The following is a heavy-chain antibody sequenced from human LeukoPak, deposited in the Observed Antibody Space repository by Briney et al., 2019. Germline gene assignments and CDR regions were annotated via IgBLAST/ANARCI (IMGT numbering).Heavy chain of an antibody. D-gene: IGHD3-22*01. J-gene: IGHJ3*02. CDR3: AREGGMIVPVPGAFDI. V-gene: IGHV3-7*01. CDR2: IKQDGSEK. CDR1: GFTFSSYW. Sequence: GGSLRLSCAASGFTFSSYWMSWVRQAPGKGLEWVANIKQDGSEKYYVDSVKGRFTITRDNAKNSLYLQTNSLRAEDTAVYYCAREGGMIVPVPGAFDIWGQGTMVTVSS.